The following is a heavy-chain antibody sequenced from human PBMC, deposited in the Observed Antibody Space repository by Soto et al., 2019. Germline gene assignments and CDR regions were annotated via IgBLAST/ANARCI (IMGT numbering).Heavy chain of an antibody. D-gene: IGHD3-3*01. CDR3: AAAPGEFRPVRFLEWLLYRDYYYGMDV. CDR2: IVVGSGNT. J-gene: IGHJ6*02. CDR1: GFTFTSSA. V-gene: IGHV1-58*01. Sequence: ASVKVSCKASGFTFTSSAVQWVRQARGQRLEWIGWIVVGSGNTNYAQKFQERVTITRDMSTSTAYMELSSLRSEDTAVYYCAAAPGEFRPVRFLEWLLYRDYYYGMDVWGQGTTVTVSS.